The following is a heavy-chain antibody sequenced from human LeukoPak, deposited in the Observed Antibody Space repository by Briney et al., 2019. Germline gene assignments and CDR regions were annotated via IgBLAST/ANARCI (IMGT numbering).Heavy chain of an antibody. CDR1: GFTFDDYA. CDR3: ARDDQWLVRTYYDY. CDR2: ISSSSSTI. J-gene: IGHJ4*02. V-gene: IGHV3-48*02. D-gene: IGHD6-19*01. Sequence: GRSLRLSCAASGFTFDDYAMHWVRQAPGKGLEWVSYISSSSSTIYYADSVKGRFTISRDNAKNSLYLQMNSLRDEDTAVYYCARDDQWLVRTYYDYWGQGTLVTVSS.